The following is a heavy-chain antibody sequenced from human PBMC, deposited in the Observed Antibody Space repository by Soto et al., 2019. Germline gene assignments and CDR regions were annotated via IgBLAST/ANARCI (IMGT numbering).Heavy chain of an antibody. J-gene: IGHJ6*02. CDR3: VKDWSGTTCPCMDV. CDR1: GFAFNTYA. Sequence: EVQLLESGGGLVQPGRSLRLSCATSGFAFNTYAMTWVRQAPGTGLEWVSTIDGSDDTTYYADSVKGRFTISRDNSKNTLYLQMNSLRAEDTAVYYCVKDWSGTTCPCMDVWGQGTAVTISS. D-gene: IGHD1-7*01. V-gene: IGHV3-23*01. CDR2: IDGSDDTT.